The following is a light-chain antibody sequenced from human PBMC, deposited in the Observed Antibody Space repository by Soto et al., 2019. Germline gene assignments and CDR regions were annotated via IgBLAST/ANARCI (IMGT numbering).Light chain of an antibody. CDR1: QGIIDY. CDR2: AAS. J-gene: IGKJ1*01. CDR3: QKYNSAPQT. Sequence: DIQMTQSPSSLSASVGDRVTITCRASQGIIDYLAWYQQKPGKVPKLLIYAASTLQSGVPSRFSGSGSGTDFTLTISSLQPEDVATYYWQKYNSAPQTFGQGTRVEIK. V-gene: IGKV1-27*01.